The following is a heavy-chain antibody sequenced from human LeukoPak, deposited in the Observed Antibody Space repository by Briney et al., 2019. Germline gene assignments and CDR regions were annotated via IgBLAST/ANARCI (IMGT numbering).Heavy chain of an antibody. J-gene: IGHJ6*03. CDR2: IKSKTDGGTT. Sequence: GGSLRLSCAASGFTFSNTWMSWVRQAPGKGLEWVGRIKSKTDGGTTDFAAPVKGRFTISSDDSKNTLYLQMNSLKTEDTAVYYCTTYSSSWLQYYYYYYMDVWGKGTTVTVSS. CDR1: GFTFSNTW. D-gene: IGHD6-13*01. CDR3: TTYSSSWLQYYYYYYMDV. V-gene: IGHV3-15*01.